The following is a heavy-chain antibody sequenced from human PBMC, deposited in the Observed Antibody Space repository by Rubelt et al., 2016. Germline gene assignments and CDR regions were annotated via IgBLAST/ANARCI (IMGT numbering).Heavy chain of an antibody. V-gene: IGHV1-2*04. CDR3: ARGDVTIRGRTYYYYGMDV. Sequence: QVQLVQSGAEVKKPGASVKVSCKASGYTFTSYGISWVRQAPGQGLEWMGWINPNSGGTNYAQKFQGWVTMTRDTSISTAYMELSRLRSDDTAVYYCARGDVTIRGRTYYYYGMDVWGQGTTVTVSS. CDR2: INPNSGGT. D-gene: IGHD4-11*01. J-gene: IGHJ6*02. CDR1: GYTFTSYG.